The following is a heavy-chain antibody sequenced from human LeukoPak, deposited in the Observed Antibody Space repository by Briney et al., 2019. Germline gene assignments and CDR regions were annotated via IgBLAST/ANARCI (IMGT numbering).Heavy chain of an antibody. CDR1: GGSISSYY. CDR3: AREIQIAAAEMFDP. Sequence: SETLSLTCTVSGGSISSYYWSWIRQPAGKGLEWIGRIYTSGSTNYNPSLKSRVTMSVDTSKNQFSLRLSSVTAADTAVYFCAREIQIAAAEMFDPWGQGALVTVSS. V-gene: IGHV4-4*07. J-gene: IGHJ5*02. D-gene: IGHD6-13*01. CDR2: IYTSGST.